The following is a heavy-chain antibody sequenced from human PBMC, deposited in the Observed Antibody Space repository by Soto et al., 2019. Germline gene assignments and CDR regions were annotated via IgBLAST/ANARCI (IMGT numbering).Heavy chain of an antibody. D-gene: IGHD3-16*01. Sequence: EAQLLESGGGLVQPGGSLRLSCVASGFTFNYYDVTWVRRAPGTGLDWVSTISDTGRDTYFGDSVRGRFSISRDKSRNVVYRQMHSLTVDDTALYYCATSSERLSLVTLGGLIPLGFDYWGQGILVTVSS. CDR3: ATSSERLSLVTLGGLIPLGFDY. V-gene: IGHV3-23*01. CDR2: ISDTGRDT. J-gene: IGHJ4*02. CDR1: GFTFNYYD.